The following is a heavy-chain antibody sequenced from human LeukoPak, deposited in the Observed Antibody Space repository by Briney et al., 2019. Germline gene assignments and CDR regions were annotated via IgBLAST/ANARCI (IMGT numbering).Heavy chain of an antibody. Sequence: GGSLRLSCAASGFTFSNHGMSWVRQAPGKGLEWVSGIGDSGGSTYYADSVKGRFTISRDNSKNTLYLQMNSLRAEDTAVYYCAKGGSLTTVTHFDYWGQGTLVTVSS. D-gene: IGHD4-17*01. CDR1: GFTFSNHG. CDR3: AKGGSLTTVTHFDY. CDR2: IGDSGGST. V-gene: IGHV3-23*01. J-gene: IGHJ4*02.